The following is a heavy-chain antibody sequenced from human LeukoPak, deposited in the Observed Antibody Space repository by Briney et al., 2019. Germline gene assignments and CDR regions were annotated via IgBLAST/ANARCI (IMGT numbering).Heavy chain of an antibody. CDR1: GGTFSSYA. V-gene: IGHV1-69*13. D-gene: IGHD1-26*01. CDR3: ARDHSDRYSGSYYAQLDY. J-gene: IGHJ4*02. Sequence: SVKVSCKASGGTFSSYAISWVRQAPGQGLEWMGGIIPIFGTANYAQKFQGRVTITADESTSTAYMELSSLRSEDTAVYYCARDHSDRYSGSYYAQLDYWGQGTLVTVSS. CDR2: IIPIFGTA.